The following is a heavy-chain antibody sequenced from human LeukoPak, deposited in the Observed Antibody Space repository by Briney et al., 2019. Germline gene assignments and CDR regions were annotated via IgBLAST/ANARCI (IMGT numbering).Heavy chain of an antibody. CDR1: GGTFSSYA. D-gene: IGHD3-22*01. J-gene: IGHJ5*02. Sequence: GASVKVSCKASGGTFSSYAISWVRQAPGQGLEWMGRIIPILGIANYAQKFQGRVTITADKSTSTAYMELSSLRSEDTAVYYCARFGLPSYYYDSSGYDGFNRFDPWGQGNLVTVSS. CDR2: IIPILGIA. CDR3: ARFGLPSYYYDSSGYDGFNRFDP. V-gene: IGHV1-69*04.